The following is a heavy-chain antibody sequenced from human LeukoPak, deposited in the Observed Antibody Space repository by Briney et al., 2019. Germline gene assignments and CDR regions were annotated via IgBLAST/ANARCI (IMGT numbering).Heavy chain of an antibody. CDR2: ISGSGGST. Sequence: RSGGSLRLSCAASGFTFSSYAMSWVRQAPGKGLEWVSAISGSGGSTYYADSVKGRFTISRDNSKNTLYLQMNSLRAEDTAVYYCAKASKYYYDSSGYPDCWGQGTLVTVSS. J-gene: IGHJ4*02. D-gene: IGHD3-22*01. CDR3: AKASKYYYDSSGYPDC. CDR1: GFTFSSYA. V-gene: IGHV3-23*01.